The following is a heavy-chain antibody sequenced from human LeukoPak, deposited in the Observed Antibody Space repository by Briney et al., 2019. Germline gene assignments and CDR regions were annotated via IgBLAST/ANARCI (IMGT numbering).Heavy chain of an antibody. V-gene: IGHV3-53*01. CDR2: IYSGGGT. Sequence: GGSLRLSCAVSGFTFSSYAMSWVRQAPGKGLEWVSVIYSGGGTFYADSVKGRFTISRDNSKNTLYLQMNSLRAEDTAVYYCAIYDSSGYYNYWGQGTLVTVSS. D-gene: IGHD3-22*01. CDR3: AIYDSSGYYNY. J-gene: IGHJ4*02. CDR1: GFTFSSYA.